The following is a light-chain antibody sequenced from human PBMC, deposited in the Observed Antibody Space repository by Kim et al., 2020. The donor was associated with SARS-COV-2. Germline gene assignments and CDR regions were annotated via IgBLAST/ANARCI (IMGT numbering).Light chain of an antibody. CDR1: EDISNN. Sequence: DIQMTQSPSSLSASVGDRVTITCQASEDISNNINWYQQKPGKAPDLLIFDASNLKTGVPARFTGSGSGTDFTLTISSLQPEDIAKYCCQQNDDLPYTFGQGTKLEI. CDR3: QQNDDLPYT. CDR2: DAS. V-gene: IGKV1-33*01. J-gene: IGKJ2*01.